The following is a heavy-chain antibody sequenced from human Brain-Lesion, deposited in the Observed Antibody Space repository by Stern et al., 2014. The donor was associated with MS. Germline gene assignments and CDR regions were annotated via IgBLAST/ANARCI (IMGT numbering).Heavy chain of an antibody. CDR1: GFTFRFYW. V-gene: IGHV3-7*01. CDR2: IKQVGSEN. Sequence: EVQLVESGGGLVQPGGSLGLSCAASGFTFRFYWMNWVPQTPGKGLEWVANIKQVGSENFYVDSVKGRFTISRDNTWNSLYLQMNSLRVEDTAVYYCARSDYDYVWGSNRYRTTRYFFDYWSQGTLVSVSS. CDR3: ARSDYDYVWGSNRYRTTRYFFDY. J-gene: IGHJ4*02. D-gene: IGHD3-16*02.